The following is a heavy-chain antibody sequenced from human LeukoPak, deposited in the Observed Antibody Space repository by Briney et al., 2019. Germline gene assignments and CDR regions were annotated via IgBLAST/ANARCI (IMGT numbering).Heavy chain of an antibody. CDR2: ISGSGGST. CDR1: GFTFSSYA. D-gene: IGHD6-19*01. J-gene: IGHJ4*02. Sequence: GGSLRLSCAASGFTFSSYAMSWVRQAPGKGLEWVSAISGSGGSTYYADSVKGRFTISRAKNTLYLQMNSLRAEDMAVYYCAKDGIAVAGPYYFDYWGQGTLVTVSS. V-gene: IGHV3-23*01. CDR3: AKDGIAVAGPYYFDY.